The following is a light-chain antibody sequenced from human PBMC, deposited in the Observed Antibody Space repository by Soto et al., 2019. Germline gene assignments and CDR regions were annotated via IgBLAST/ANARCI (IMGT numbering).Light chain of an antibody. Sequence: ETVLTQSPGSLSLSPGETATLSCRASQRVSSTYLAWYQQKPGQAPRVLIYGASSRATGIPDRFSGSGSGTDFTLTISRLDPEDFAVYYCHQCGNSWWTFGQGTKVEIK. CDR3: HQCGNSWWT. V-gene: IGKV3-20*01. J-gene: IGKJ1*01. CDR1: QRVSSTY. CDR2: GAS.